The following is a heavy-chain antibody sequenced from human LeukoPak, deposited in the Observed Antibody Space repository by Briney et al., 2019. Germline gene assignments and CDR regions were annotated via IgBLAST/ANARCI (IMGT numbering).Heavy chain of an antibody. J-gene: IGHJ4*02. CDR3: ARGSASWYVDY. D-gene: IGHD2-2*01. V-gene: IGHV1-2*06. CDR1: GYTFTSNY. Sequence: ASVKVSCKASGYTFTSNYIHWVRQAPGQGLEWMGRINPNSGGTNYAQKFQGGVTMTRDTSISTANMELSRLRSDDTAVYYCARGSASWYVDYWGQGTLVTVSS. CDR2: INPNSGGT.